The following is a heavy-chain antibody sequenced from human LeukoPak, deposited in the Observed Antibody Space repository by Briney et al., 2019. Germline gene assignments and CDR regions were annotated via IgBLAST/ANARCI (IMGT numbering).Heavy chain of an antibody. D-gene: IGHD6-19*01. V-gene: IGHV4-39*01. Sequence: PSETLSLTCTVSGGSISSSSYYWGWIRQPPGKGLEWIGSIYDSGSTYYNPSLKSRVTISVDTSKNQFSLKLSSVTAADTAVYYCARLSSGSSLYYYYYYGMDVWGQGTTVTVSS. J-gene: IGHJ6*02. CDR2: IYDSGST. CDR3: ARLSSGSSLYYYYYYGMDV. CDR1: GGSISSSSYY.